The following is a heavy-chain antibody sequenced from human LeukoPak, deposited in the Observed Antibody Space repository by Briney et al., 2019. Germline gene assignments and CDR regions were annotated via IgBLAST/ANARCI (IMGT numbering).Heavy chain of an antibody. Sequence: SETLSLTCTVSGGSISSYYWSWIRQPPGKGLEWIGYIYYSGSTNYNPSLKSRVTISVDTSKNQFSLKLSSVTAADTAVYYCARRRYYYGSGPSGWFDPWGQGTLVTVSS. D-gene: IGHD3-10*01. CDR1: GGSISSYY. CDR3: ARRRYYYGSGPSGWFDP. CDR2: IYYSGST. J-gene: IGHJ5*02. V-gene: IGHV4-59*08.